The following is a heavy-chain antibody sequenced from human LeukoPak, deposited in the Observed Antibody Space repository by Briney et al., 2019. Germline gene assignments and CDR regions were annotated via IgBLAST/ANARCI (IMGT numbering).Heavy chain of an antibody. J-gene: IGHJ4*02. D-gene: IGHD2-15*01. V-gene: IGHV4-59*08. CDR3: ARTYCSGGSCHFDY. Sequence: PSETLSLTCTVSAGSIRIYYWSWIRQPPGEGLEWVGYIFYSGTTDSNPSLKSRVTISVDTSKNQCSLKLSSVTAADTAVYYCARTYCSGGSCHFDYWGQGTLVTVSS. CDR1: AGSIRIYY. CDR2: IFYSGTT.